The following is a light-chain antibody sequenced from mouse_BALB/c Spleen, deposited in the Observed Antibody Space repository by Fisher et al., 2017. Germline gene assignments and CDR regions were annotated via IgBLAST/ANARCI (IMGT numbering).Light chain of an antibody. CDR3: QQWSSNPLT. CDR2: STS. J-gene: IGKJ5*01. V-gene: IGKV4-74*01. Sequence: IVLTQTPAIMSASLGEEITLTCTASSSVSSSYLHWYQQKPGSSPKLWIYSTSNLASGVPARFSGSGSGTSYSLTISSMEAEDAATYYCQQWSSNPLTFGAGTKLELK. CDR1: SSVSSSY.